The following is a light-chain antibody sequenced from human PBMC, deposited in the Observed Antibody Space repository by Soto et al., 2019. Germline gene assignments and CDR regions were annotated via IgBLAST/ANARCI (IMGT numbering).Light chain of an antibody. V-gene: IGKV3-11*01. Sequence: EIVLTQSPATLSLSPGERATLSCRASQSVSSYLAWYQQKPGQAPRLLIYLTSNRAAGIPARFSGSGSGTDFTLTISSLEPEDFAVYYCQQRSNWPPSFGQGTRLEI. CDR1: QSVSSY. CDR3: QQRSNWPPS. J-gene: IGKJ5*01. CDR2: LTS.